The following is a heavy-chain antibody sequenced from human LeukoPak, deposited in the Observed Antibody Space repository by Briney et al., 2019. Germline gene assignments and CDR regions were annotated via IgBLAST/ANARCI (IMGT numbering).Heavy chain of an antibody. D-gene: IGHD6-6*01. CDR1: GGSISSGGYY. V-gene: IGHV4-31*03. J-gene: IGHJ6*02. CDR3: ARAESIAARRRAGYYYYYYGMDV. Sequence: SQTLSLTCTVSGGSISSGGYYWSWIRQHPGKGLEWIGYIYYSGSTYYNPSLKSRVTISVDTSKNQFSLKLSSVTAADTTVYYCARAESIAARRRAGYYYYYYGMDVWGQGTTVTVSS. CDR2: IYYSGST.